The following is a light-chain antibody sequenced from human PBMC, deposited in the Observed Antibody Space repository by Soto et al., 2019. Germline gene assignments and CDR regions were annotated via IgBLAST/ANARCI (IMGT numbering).Light chain of an antibody. CDR1: SSDVGGYNY. V-gene: IGLV2-14*01. J-gene: IGLJ1*01. CDR3: SSYTSSSIYV. Sequence: QSALTQPASVSGSPGQSITISCTGTSSDVGGYNYVSWYQQHPGKAPKLMIYDVSNRPSGVSNRFSGSKSGNTASLTISGLQAEDEADYYCSSYTSSSIYVLGTGTQLTVL. CDR2: DVS.